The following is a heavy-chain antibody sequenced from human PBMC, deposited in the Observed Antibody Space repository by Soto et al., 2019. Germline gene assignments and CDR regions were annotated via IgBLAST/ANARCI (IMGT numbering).Heavy chain of an antibody. V-gene: IGHV1-69*13. D-gene: IGHD2-2*02. CDR1: GGSFSSYA. CDR2: IIPIFGTA. J-gene: IGHJ5*02. Sequence: SVKVACKAFGGSFSSYAIIWVRQSPGQGLEWMGGIIPIFGTANYAQKFQGRVTITADESTSTAYMELSSLRSEDTAVYYCARDTCTMSSNSCYIQGHHWFDPWGQGTLVTVSS. CDR3: ARDTCTMSSNSCYIQGHHWFDP.